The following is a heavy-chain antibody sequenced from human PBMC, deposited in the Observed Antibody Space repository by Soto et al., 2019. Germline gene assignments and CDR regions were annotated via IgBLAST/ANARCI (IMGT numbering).Heavy chain of an antibody. Sequence: QVQLQESGPGLVEPSQSLSLTCTVSGDSINRDDYFWAWIRQPPGKGLEWIGYIYRSGSTFYIPSLKSRLAITIDTSKNQFSLNLNSVTAADTAVYFCARESVTTPGFDNWGQGTLVTVSS. D-gene: IGHD4-4*01. CDR3: ARESVTTPGFDN. CDR1: GDSINRDDYF. V-gene: IGHV4-30-4*01. J-gene: IGHJ4*02. CDR2: IYRSGST.